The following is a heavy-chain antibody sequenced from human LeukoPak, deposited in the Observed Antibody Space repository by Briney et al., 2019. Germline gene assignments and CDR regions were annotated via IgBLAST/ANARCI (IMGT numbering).Heavy chain of an antibody. CDR3: ARDGRFPPEVLLRYFDY. D-gene: IGHD1-26*01. CDR1: GGSISSSSYY. CDR2: IYYSGST. V-gene: IGHV4-39*07. Sequence: SETLSLTCIVSGGSISSSSYYWGWIRQSPGKGLEWIGNIYYSGSTYYNPSLKSRVTISVDTSKNQFSLKLSSVTAADTAVYYCARDGRFPPEVLLRYFDYWGQGTLVTVSS. J-gene: IGHJ4*02.